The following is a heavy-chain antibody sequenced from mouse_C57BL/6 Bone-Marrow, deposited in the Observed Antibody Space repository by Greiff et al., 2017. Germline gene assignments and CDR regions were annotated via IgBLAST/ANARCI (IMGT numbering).Heavy chain of an antibody. CDR1: EYEFPSHD. CDR2: INSDGGST. CDR3: ASPTMITTGYAMDY. D-gene: IGHD2-4*01. V-gene: IGHV5-2*01. J-gene: IGHJ4*01. Sequence: EVKLVESGGGLVQPGESLKLSCESNEYEFPSHDMSWVRKTPEKRLELVAAINSDGGSTYYPDTMERRFIISRDNTKKTLYLQMSSLSSEDTALYYCASPTMITTGYAMDYWGQGTSVTVSS.